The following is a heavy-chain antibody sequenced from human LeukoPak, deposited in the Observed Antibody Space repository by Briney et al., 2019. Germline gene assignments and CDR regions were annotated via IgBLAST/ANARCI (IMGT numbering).Heavy chain of an antibody. D-gene: IGHD3-9*01. CDR3: ARVTGYMIEDYFDY. CDR2: IYYSGST. J-gene: IGHJ4*02. Sequence: SETLSLTCTVSGGSISSSSYYWSWIRQPPGKGLEWIGYIYYSGSTNYNPSLKSRVTISVDTSKNRFSLKLRSVTAADTAVYYCARVTGYMIEDYFDYWGQGILVTVSS. CDR1: GGSISSSSYY. V-gene: IGHV4-61*01.